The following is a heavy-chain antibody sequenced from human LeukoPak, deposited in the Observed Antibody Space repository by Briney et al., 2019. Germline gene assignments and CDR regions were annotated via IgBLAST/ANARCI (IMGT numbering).Heavy chain of an antibody. D-gene: IGHD4-17*01. J-gene: IGHJ4*02. Sequence: GGSLRLSCAASGFSFSSYGMHWVRQAPGKGLEWVAFIRYDGSNKYYADSVKGRFTISRDNSKNTLYLQMNSLRAEDTAVYYCAKDQGGYGDYETYFDYWGQGTLVTVSS. CDR3: AKDQGGYGDYETYFDY. CDR2: IRYDGSNK. CDR1: GFSFSSYG. V-gene: IGHV3-30*02.